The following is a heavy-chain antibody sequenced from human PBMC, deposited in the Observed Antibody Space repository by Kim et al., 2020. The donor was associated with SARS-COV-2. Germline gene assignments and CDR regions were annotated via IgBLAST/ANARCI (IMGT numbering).Heavy chain of an antibody. J-gene: IGHJ6*02. Sequence: GRFTISRDNAKNSLYLQMNSLRAEDTAVYYCARDLARRDGYNYVYYGMDVWGQGTTVTVSS. CDR3: ARDLARRDGYNYVYYGMDV. D-gene: IGHD5-12*01. V-gene: IGHV3-11*06.